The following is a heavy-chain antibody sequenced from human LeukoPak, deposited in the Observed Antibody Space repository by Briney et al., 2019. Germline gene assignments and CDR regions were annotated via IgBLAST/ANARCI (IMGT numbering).Heavy chain of an antibody. CDR2: IYSDGTI. V-gene: IGHV3-66*01. Sequence: PGGSLRLSCAASGFTVSSNYMSWVRQVPGKGLEWVSVIYSDGTISYADSVKGGFTISRDNSENTLYLQMNSLRVEDTAVYYCAREVGGGASGQWGQGTLVTVSS. CDR1: GFTVSSNY. D-gene: IGHD3-16*01. J-gene: IGHJ4*02. CDR3: AREVGGGASGQ.